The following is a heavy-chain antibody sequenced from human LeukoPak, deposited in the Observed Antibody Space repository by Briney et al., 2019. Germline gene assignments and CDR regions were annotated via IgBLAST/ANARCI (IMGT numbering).Heavy chain of an antibody. Sequence: GASVKVSCKASGYTFTGYYMHWVRQPPGQGLEWMGWINPNSGGTNYAQKFHARDTMTRDTSISKAYMELSRLRSDDTAVYYCARAYCSSTSCYTAGYWGQGTLVTVSS. J-gene: IGHJ4*02. D-gene: IGHD2-2*02. V-gene: IGHV1-2*02. CDR1: GYTFTGYY. CDR3: ARAYCSSTSCYTAGY. CDR2: INPNSGGT.